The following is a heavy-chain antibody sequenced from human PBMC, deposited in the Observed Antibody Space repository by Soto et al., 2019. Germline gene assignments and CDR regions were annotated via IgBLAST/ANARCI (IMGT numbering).Heavy chain of an antibody. CDR3: AKKKEAGSGPSSFDP. CDR2: ISYDGNHK. Sequence: GGSLRLSCAASGFTFTNYGMHWVRQAPGKGLEWVAVISYDGNHKFYADSVKGRFTISRDNSKNTVYWQMNTLRTEDMAVYYCAKKKEAGSGPSSFDPWGQGTLVTVSS. V-gene: IGHV3-30*18. D-gene: IGHD6-25*01. CDR1: GFTFTNYG. J-gene: IGHJ5*02.